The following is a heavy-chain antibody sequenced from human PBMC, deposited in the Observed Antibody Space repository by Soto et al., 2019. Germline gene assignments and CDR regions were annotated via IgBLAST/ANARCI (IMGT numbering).Heavy chain of an antibody. V-gene: IGHV2-5*02. CDR3: AHRSGGHFDY. J-gene: IGHJ4*02. D-gene: IGHD3-16*01. Sequence: QITVKESGPSLVKPTQTLTLTCTVSGFSLSNMGRAVGWIRQPPGKPLDWLALIYWDDDKRYSPSLRNRLTITKDSSNNQVVLTLTDMDPVDTATYFCAHRSGGHFDYWGQGILVTVSS. CDR2: IYWDDDK. CDR1: GFSLSNMGRA.